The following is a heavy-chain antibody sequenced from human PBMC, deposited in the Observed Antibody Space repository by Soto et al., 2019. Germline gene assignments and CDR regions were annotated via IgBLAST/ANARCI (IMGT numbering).Heavy chain of an antibody. J-gene: IGHJ4*02. CDR3: ARDLNAWGDYDYFDY. Sequence: PSETLSLTCTVSGGSISSYYWSWIRQPAGKGLEWIGRIYTSGSTNYNPSLKSRVTMSVDTSKNQFSLKLSSVTAADTAVYYCARDLNAWGDYDYFDYWGQGTPVTVS. D-gene: IGHD4-17*01. V-gene: IGHV4-4*07. CDR2: IYTSGST. CDR1: GGSISSYY.